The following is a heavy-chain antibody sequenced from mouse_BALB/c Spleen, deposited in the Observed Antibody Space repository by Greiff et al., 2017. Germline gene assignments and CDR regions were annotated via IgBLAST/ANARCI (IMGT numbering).Heavy chain of an antibody. D-gene: IGHD2-1*01. CDR2: ISYDGSN. V-gene: IGHV3-6*02. J-gene: IGHJ4*01. CDR3: AREDGNYLYAMDY. CDR1: GYSITSGYY. Sequence: ESGPGLVKPSQSLSLTCSVTGYSITSGYYWNWIRQFPGNKLEWMGYISYDGSNNYNPSLKNRISITRDTSTNQFFLKLNSVTTEDTATYYCAREDGNYLYAMDYWGQGTSVTVSS.